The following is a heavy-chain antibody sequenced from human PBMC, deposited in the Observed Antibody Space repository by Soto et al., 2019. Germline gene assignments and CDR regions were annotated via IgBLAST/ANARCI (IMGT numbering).Heavy chain of an antibody. CDR2: IYYSGST. CDR1: GGSISSGDYY. D-gene: IGHD3-22*01. J-gene: IGHJ4*02. CDR3: ARAPLYDSSSKKGYYVDY. Sequence: LSLTCTVSGGSISSGDYYWSWIRQPPGKGLEWIGYIYYSGSTYYNPSLKSRVTISVDRSKNQFSLKLSSVTAADTAVYYCARAPLYDSSSKKGYYVDYWGQGTLVTVSS. V-gene: IGHV4-30-4*01.